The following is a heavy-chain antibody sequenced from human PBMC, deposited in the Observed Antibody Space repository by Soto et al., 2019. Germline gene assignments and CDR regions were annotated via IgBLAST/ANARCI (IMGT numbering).Heavy chain of an antibody. CDR2: IIPVFGTP. Sequence: ASVKVSCKTSGSTFSSSTISWVRQAPGQGLEWMGGIIPVFGTPNYAQKFQGRVTLIADKSTSTAYMELSNLSSEDTAVYFCARPADYVSGFSQWGQGTLVTVSS. CDR3: ARPADYVSGFSQ. CDR1: GSTFSSST. J-gene: IGHJ4*02. D-gene: IGHD3-16*01. V-gene: IGHV1-69*06.